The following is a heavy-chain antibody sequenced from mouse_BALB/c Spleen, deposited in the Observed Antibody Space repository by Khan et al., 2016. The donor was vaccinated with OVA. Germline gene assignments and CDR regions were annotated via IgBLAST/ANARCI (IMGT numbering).Heavy chain of an antibody. D-gene: IGHD1-1*01. CDR1: GFTFSTYG. J-gene: IGHJ3*01. Sequence: EVELVESGGDLVKPGGSLKLSCAASGFTFSTYGMSWVRQTPDKRLEWVATVSTGGGYTYYPDSVKGRFTISRDNAKNTLYLQMSDLKSEDTARFYCKGVAYNYDSEGLAYWGQGTLVTVSA. CDR2: VSTGGGYT. CDR3: KGVAYNYDSEGLAY. V-gene: IGHV5-6*01.